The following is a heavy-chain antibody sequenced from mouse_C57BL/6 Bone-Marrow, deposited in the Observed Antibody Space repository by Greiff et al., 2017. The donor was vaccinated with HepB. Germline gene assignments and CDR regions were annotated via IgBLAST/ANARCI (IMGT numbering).Heavy chain of an antibody. Sequence: VQLVESGPGLVAPSQCLSISCTVSGFSLTSYGVDWVRQPPGKGLEWLGVIWGGGSTNYNSALMSRLSISKDNSKSQVVLKRNSLQTDDTAMYYGDKHNDRGVAYWGQGTLVTVSA. CDR1: GFSLTSYG. J-gene: IGHJ3*01. CDR2: IWGGGST. V-gene: IGHV2-9*01. CDR3: DKHNDRGVAY.